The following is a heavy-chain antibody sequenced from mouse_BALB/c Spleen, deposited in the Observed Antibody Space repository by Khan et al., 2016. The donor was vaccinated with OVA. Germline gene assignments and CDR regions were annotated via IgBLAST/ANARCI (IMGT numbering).Heavy chain of an antibody. D-gene: IGHD2-1*01. V-gene: IGHV1S132*01. CDR3: SRGDFGNYELDY. CDR2: IFPGTGTT. Sequence: QVQLQQSEAELVKPGASVKLSCKTSGYTFTNYWIQWIKQRPGQGLEWIGEIFPGTGTTYYNENFKGKATLTIDKSSTTASLQLSSLPSEDSAVYSFSRGDFGNYELDYCGQGTPVTVSA. CDR1: GYTFTNYW. J-gene: IGHJ3*01.